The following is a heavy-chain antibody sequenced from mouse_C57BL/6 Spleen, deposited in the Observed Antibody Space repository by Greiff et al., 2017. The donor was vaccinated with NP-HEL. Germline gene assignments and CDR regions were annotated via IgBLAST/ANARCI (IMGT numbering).Heavy chain of an antibody. CDR2: IYPGNSDT. V-gene: IGHV1-5*01. Sequence: VHVKQSGTVLARPGASVKMSCKTSGYTFTSYWMHWVKQRPGQGLEWIGAIYPGNSDTSYNQKFKGKAKLTAVTSASTAYMELSSLTNEDSAVYYCTRSGSSYDYYAMGYWGQGTSVTVSS. D-gene: IGHD1-1*01. CDR1: GYTFTSYW. CDR3: TRSGSSYDYYAMGY. J-gene: IGHJ4*01.